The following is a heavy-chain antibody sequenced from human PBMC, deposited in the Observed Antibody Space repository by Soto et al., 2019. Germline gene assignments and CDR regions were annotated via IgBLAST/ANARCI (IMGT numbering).Heavy chain of an antibody. Sequence: SETLSLTCAVYGGSFSGYYWSWIRQPPGKGLEWIGEINHSGSTNYNPSLKSRVTISVDTSKNQFSLKLSSVTAADTAVYYCARGGRGYSGYVPFDYWGQGTLVTV. D-gene: IGHD5-12*01. CDR3: ARGGRGYSGYVPFDY. V-gene: IGHV4-34*01. CDR2: INHSGST. CDR1: GGSFSGYY. J-gene: IGHJ4*02.